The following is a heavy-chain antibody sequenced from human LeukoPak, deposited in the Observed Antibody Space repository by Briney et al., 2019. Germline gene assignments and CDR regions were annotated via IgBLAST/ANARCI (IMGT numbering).Heavy chain of an antibody. V-gene: IGHV3-30-3*01. D-gene: IGHD3-9*01. CDR3: ARMEWGYFDWPPGAFDI. Sequence: GRSLRLSCAASGFTFSSYAMHWVRQAPGKGLEWVAVISYDGSNKYYADSVKGRFTISRDNFKNTVYLQMNSLRAEDTAVYYCARMEWGYFDWPPGAFDIWGQGTMVTVSS. J-gene: IGHJ3*02. CDR2: ISYDGSNK. CDR1: GFTFSSYA.